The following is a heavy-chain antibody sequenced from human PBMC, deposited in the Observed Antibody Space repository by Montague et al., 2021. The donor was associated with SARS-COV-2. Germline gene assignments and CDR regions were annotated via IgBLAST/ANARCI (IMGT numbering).Heavy chain of an antibody. D-gene: IGHD2-15*01. Sequence: SETLSLTCSVSGGSINNYFWGWIRQSPGKGLEWVGYMHSTGSTAYNPSLKSRVIISVATSKTQISLKLSSVSAADTALYYCARAVVGAKTATIESWGQGTLVTVSS. J-gene: IGHJ4*02. CDR2: MHSTGST. V-gene: IGHV4-59*01. CDR3: ARAVVGAKTATIES. CDR1: GGSINNYF.